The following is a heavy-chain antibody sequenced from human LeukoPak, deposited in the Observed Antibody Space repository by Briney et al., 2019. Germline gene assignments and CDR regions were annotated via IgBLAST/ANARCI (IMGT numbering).Heavy chain of an antibody. CDR1: GFTVSTNC. J-gene: IGHJ4*02. D-gene: IGHD5-18*01. V-gene: IGHV3-53*04. Sequence: GGSLRLSCAASGFTVSTNCMTWVRQAPGKGPEWVSTIYSGGTTYYADSVMGRFTISRHNSRNTLYLQMNSLRAEDTAVYYCARVDTVMAYYFDLWGQGTLVTVSS. CDR2: IYSGGTT. CDR3: ARVDTVMAYYFDL.